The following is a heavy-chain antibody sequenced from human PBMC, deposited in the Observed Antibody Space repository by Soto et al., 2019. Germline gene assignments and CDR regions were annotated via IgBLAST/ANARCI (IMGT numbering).Heavy chain of an antibody. CDR2: MNPNSGNT. Sequence: QVQLVQSGAEVKKPGASVKDACKASGYTFTSYDINWVRQATGHGLEWMGWMNPNSGNTGYAQKFQGRVTMTRNTSISTAYMELSSLRSEDTAVYYFARGGHDYGDLYYYYGMDVWGQGTTVTVSS. V-gene: IGHV1-8*01. CDR3: ARGGHDYGDLYYYYGMDV. J-gene: IGHJ6*02. CDR1: GYTFTSYD. D-gene: IGHD4-17*01.